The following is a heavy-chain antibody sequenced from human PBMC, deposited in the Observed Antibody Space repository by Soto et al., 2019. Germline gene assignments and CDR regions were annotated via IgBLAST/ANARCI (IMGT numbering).Heavy chain of an antibody. J-gene: IGHJ4*02. CDR1: GFPFREFG. CDR2: ISYDGSD. V-gene: IGHV3-33*05. D-gene: IGHD1-1*01. CDR3: ARRWNYYLDF. Sequence: QMQLVESGGGVVQPGRSLRLSCVASGFPFREFGMHWVRQAPGKGLEWVALISYDGSDYADSVKGRFTISRDDSRDPLFIHMDNLRPDDTGVDYCARRWNYYLDFWGQGTLVAVSS.